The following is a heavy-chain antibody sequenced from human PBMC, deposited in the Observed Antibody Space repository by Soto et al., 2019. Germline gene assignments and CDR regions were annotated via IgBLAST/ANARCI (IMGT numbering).Heavy chain of an antibody. J-gene: IGHJ3*02. CDR1: GYTFTSYD. Sequence: EASVKVSCKASGYTFTSYDINWVRQATGQGLEWMGWMNPNSGNTGYAQKFQGRVTMTRNTSISTAYMELSSLRSEDTAVYYCARGFFFDIGILWYDTATPGIDFDTLGDGTMVTGSS. CDR2: MNPNSGNT. D-gene: IGHD3-10*01. V-gene: IGHV1-8*01. CDR3: ARGFFFDIGILWYDTATPGIDFDT.